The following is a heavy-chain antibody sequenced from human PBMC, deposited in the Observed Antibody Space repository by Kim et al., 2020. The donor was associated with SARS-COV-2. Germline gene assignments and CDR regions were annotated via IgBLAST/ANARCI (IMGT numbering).Heavy chain of an antibody. V-gene: IGHV1-46*01. J-gene: IGHJ1*01. D-gene: IGHD4-17*01. CDR3: ARAAHDYGDYPRPYFQH. Sequence: FQGRVTMTRDTSTSTVYMELSSLISEDTAVYYCARAAHDYGDYPRPYFQHWGQGTLVTVSS.